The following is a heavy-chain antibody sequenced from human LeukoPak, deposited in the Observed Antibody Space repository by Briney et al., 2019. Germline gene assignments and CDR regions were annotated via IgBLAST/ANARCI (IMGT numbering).Heavy chain of an antibody. CDR2: ISSSSSTI. Sequence: GGSLRLSCAASGFTFSSYSMNWVRQDPGKGLEWVSYISSSSSTIYYADSVKGRFTISRDNAKNSLYLQMNSLRAEDTAVYYCAREFSLRYFDWLSDGSDAFDIWGQGTMVTVSS. V-gene: IGHV3-48*01. CDR1: GFTFSSYS. CDR3: AREFSLRYFDWLSDGSDAFDI. J-gene: IGHJ3*02. D-gene: IGHD3-9*01.